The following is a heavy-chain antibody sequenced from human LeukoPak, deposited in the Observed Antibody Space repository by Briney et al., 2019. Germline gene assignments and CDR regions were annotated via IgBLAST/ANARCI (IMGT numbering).Heavy chain of an antibody. V-gene: IGHV3-30*04. D-gene: IGHD6-19*01. Sequence: GGSLRLSCAASGFTFSNYAMEWVRQAPGKGLEWVALISYDGKHKYYADSMKGRFTISRDNSKNTLYLQMNSLRAEDTAVYYCAKGKDSSGWYPPEYYYYGMDVWGQGTTVTVSS. CDR2: ISYDGKHK. CDR1: GFTFSNYA. CDR3: AKGKDSSGWYPPEYYYYGMDV. J-gene: IGHJ6*02.